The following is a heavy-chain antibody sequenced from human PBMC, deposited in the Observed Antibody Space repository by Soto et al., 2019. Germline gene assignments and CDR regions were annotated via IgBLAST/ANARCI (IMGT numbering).Heavy chain of an antibody. CDR2: IGYTGTI. V-gene: IGHV4-39*01. D-gene: IGHD3-3*01. CDR1: GGSISSNSYY. J-gene: IGHJ4*02. Sequence: QLQLQESGPGLVKPSETLSLTCTASGGSISSNSYYWGWIRQSPGKGLEWLGSIGYTGTIYYNPSLQSRVAMSVDPSENQISLRLSSMPAADPAVYYCASHVHNQGYEYSFDSWSQGTLVTVSS. CDR3: ASHVHNQGYEYSFDS.